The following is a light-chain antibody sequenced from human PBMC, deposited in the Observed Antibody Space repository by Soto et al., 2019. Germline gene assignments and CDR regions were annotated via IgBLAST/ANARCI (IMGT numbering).Light chain of an antibody. CDR2: DVT. CDR1: SSDVGGYKN. V-gene: IGLV2-11*01. CDR3: CSYAGSYV. Sequence: QSALTQPRSVSGSPGQSVTISCTGTSSDVGGYKNVSWFQQHPGKAPKVMIYDVTKRPSGVPDRFSGSKSGTTASLTISGLQPEDEADYYCCSYAGSYVFGPGTKVTVL. J-gene: IGLJ1*01.